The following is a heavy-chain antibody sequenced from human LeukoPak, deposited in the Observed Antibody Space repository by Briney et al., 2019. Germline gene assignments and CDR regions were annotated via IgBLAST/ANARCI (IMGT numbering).Heavy chain of an antibody. D-gene: IGHD1-26*01. CDR2: INPSGGST. CDR1: GYTFTSHY. CDR3: AREVRVGQWELSSYYFDY. V-gene: IGHV1-46*01. J-gene: IGHJ4*02. Sequence: ASVKVSCKASGYTFTSHYMHWVRQAPGQGLEWMGIINPSGGSTSYAQKFQGRVTMTRDTSTSTVYMELSSLRSEDTAVYYCAREVRVGQWELSSYYFDYWGQGTLVTVSS.